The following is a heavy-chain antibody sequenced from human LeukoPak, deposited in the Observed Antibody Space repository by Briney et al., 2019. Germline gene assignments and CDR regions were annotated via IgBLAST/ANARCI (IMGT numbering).Heavy chain of an antibody. V-gene: IGHV4-59*01. D-gene: IGHD4-17*01. CDR3: ARDSYGDYSPHPNYFDY. Sequence: SETLSLTCTVSGGSISSYYWSWIRQPPGKGLGWIGYIYYSGSTNYNPSLKSRVTISVDTSKNQFSLKLSSVTAADTAVYYCARDSYGDYSPHPNYFDYWGQGTLVTVSS. CDR1: GGSISSYY. CDR2: IYYSGST. J-gene: IGHJ4*02.